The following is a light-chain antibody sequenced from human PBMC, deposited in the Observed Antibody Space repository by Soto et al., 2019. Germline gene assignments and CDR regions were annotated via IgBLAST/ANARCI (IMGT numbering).Light chain of an antibody. V-gene: IGLV2-14*01. CDR2: DVS. CDR3: SSYTSSSNYG. Sequence: QSVLTQPASVSGSPGQSITISCTGTSSDVGGYNYVSWYQQHPGKAPKLMIYDVSNRPSGVSNRFSGSKSGNTASLTIPGLQAEDEADYYCSSYTSSSNYGFGTGTKVTVL. J-gene: IGLJ1*01. CDR1: SSDVGGYNY.